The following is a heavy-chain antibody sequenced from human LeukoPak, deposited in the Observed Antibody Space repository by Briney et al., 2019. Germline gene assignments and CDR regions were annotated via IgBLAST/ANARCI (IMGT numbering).Heavy chain of an antibody. CDR3: ARRAGGYSHPYDY. CDR1: GFTFSNYW. V-gene: IGHV3-74*01. Sequence: GGSLRLSCAASGFTFSNYWMDWVRQAPGKGLVWVSRIHPDGKNTAYADSVKGRFTISRDNSKNTLYLQMNSLRAEDTAVYYCARRAGGYSHPYDYWGQGTLVTVSS. CDR2: IHPDGKNT. J-gene: IGHJ4*02. D-gene: IGHD4-23*01.